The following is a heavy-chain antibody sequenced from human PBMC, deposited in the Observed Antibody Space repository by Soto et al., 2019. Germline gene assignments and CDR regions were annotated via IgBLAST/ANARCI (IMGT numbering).Heavy chain of an antibody. CDR2: IYHSGST. CDR1: GDSISSSKW. Sequence: PSETLSLTCAVSGDSISSSKWWSWVRQPPGKGLEWIGEIYHSGSTNYNPSLKSRVIISVDKSKNQFSLKLNSVTAADTAVYYCARDRGEAPGGLSDRPLDYWGQGTLVTVSS. D-gene: IGHD3-10*01. J-gene: IGHJ4*02. CDR3: ARDRGEAPGGLSDRPLDY. V-gene: IGHV4-4*02.